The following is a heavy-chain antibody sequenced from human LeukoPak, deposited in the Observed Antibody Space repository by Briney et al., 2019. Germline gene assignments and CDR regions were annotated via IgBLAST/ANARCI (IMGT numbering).Heavy chain of an antibody. D-gene: IGHD6-13*01. CDR1: GFTFSDYH. V-gene: IGHV3-11*04. CDR3: ARDSSKGIAAAGTDY. J-gene: IGHJ4*02. Sequence: GGSLRLSCAASGFTFSDYHMSWIRQAPGKGLEWVSYISSSGSTIYYADSVKGRFTISRDNAKNSLYLQMNSLRAEDTAVYYCARDSSKGIAAAGTDYWGQGTLVTVSS. CDR2: ISSSGSTI.